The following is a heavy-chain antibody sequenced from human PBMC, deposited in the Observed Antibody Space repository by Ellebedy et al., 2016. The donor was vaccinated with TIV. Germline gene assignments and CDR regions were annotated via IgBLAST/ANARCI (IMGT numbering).Heavy chain of an antibody. J-gene: IGHJ3*01. CDR1: GGSISS. CDR2: ITGGSSYT. V-gene: IGHV3-11*06. CDR3: GRDLGYYDGARSIRRGALDL. Sequence: PGGSLRLSCTVSGGSISSSSYYWGWIRQAPGKGLEWLSYITGGSSYTNYADSVKGRFTISSDNAKNSLYLEMNSLRAEDTAVYYCGRDLGYYDGARSIRRGALDLWGQGTMVTVSS. D-gene: IGHD3-10*01.